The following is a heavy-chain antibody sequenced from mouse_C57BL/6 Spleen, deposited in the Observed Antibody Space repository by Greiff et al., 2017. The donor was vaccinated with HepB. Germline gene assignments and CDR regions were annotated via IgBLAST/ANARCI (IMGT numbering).Heavy chain of an antibody. CDR2: INPSTGGT. Sequence: VQLKQSGPELVKPGASVKISCKASGYSFTGYYMNWVKQSPEKSLEWIGEINPSTGGTTYNQKFKAKATLTVDKSSSTAYMQLKSLTSEDSAVYYCARRWDDYWGQGTTLTVSS. J-gene: IGHJ2*01. CDR3: ARRWDDY. V-gene: IGHV1-42*01. CDR1: GYSFTGYY. D-gene: IGHD1-1*02.